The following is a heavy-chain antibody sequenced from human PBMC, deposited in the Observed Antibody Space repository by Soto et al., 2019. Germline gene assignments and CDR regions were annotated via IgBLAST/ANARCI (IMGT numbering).Heavy chain of an antibody. Sequence: GVPLRLSYRASGCTFSSYSMNCVLKTPGKGLEWVSSLSSSSSYIDYADSVKGRFTISRDNAKNSLYLQMNSLRAEDTAVYYCARGYHYYDSSGYDKWDAFDIWGQGTMVTVSS. CDR1: GCTFSSYS. CDR2: LSSSSSYI. V-gene: IGHV3-21*01. CDR3: ARGYHYYDSSGYDKWDAFDI. J-gene: IGHJ3*02. D-gene: IGHD3-22*01.